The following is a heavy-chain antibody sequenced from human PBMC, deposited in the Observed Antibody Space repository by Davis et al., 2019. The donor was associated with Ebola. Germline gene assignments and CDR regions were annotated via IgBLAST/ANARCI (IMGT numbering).Heavy chain of an antibody. CDR3: ARGAKDSSDYHYANDY. Sequence: GESLKISCAASGFTFNTYWMHWVRQAPGKGLVWVSRINTVGSTTNYADSVKGRFTISRDNAKNTLYLQMNSLRAEDTAVYYCARGAKDSSDYHYANDYWGQGTMVTVSS. D-gene: IGHD3-22*01. J-gene: IGHJ4*02. CDR1: GFTFNTYW. CDR2: INTVGSTT. V-gene: IGHV3-74*01.